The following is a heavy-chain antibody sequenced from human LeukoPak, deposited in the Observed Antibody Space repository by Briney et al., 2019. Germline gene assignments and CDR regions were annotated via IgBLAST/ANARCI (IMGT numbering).Heavy chain of an antibody. V-gene: IGHV3-15*01. Sequence: PGGSLRLSCVVSGFTFSGLTFSNAWLSWVRQAPGKGLAWVGRFKSKTDGGATDYAAPVKGRFTISRDVSKTTLFLQMSSLKTEDTGVYYCTADNCASTSCYAHYWGQGTLVTVSS. J-gene: IGHJ4*02. CDR2: FKSKTDGGAT. CDR1: GFTFSGLTFSNAW. D-gene: IGHD2-2*01. CDR3: TADNCASTSCYAHY.